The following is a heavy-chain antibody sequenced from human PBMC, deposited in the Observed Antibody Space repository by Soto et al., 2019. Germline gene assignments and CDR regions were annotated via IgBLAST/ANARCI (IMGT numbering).Heavy chain of an antibody. J-gene: IGHJ4*02. CDR2: RYYSEST. CDR1: GGSITTGGYY. Sequence: SETRSLTCTVSGGSITTGGYYWSWIRQLPGKGLEWIGHRYYSESTYYNPSLKSRVSISLDTSKNQFSLKLSFVTAADTAMYYCARTKCSGGSCYSWSLDYWGQGTPVTVS. V-gene: IGHV4-31*03. CDR3: ARTKCSGGSCYSWSLDY. D-gene: IGHD2-15*01.